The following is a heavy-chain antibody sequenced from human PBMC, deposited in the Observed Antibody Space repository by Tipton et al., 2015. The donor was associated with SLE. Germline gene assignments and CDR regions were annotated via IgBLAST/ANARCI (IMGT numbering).Heavy chain of an antibody. CDR2: INHSGST. J-gene: IGHJ4*02. D-gene: IGHD2-2*02. Sequence: LRLSCAVYGGSFSTYYWSWIRQPPGKGLEWIGEINHSGSTNYNPSLKSRVTISVDTSKNQFSLKLSSVTAADTAVYYCARGVGYCSSTSCYTLNYWGQGTLVTVSS. CDR1: GGSFSTYY. V-gene: IGHV4-34*01. CDR3: ARGVGYCSSTSCYTLNY.